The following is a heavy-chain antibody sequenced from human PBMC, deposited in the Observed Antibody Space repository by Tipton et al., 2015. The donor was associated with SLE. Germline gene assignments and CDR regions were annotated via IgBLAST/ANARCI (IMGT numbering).Heavy chain of an antibody. V-gene: IGHV4-59*11. Sequence: TLSLTCTVSADSMTSHYWSWFRQSPGTGLEWIGYVFYRGNTRYSPSLNSRVTIAIDTSRRQVTLHLKSVTAADTAVYYCASQTGNRGLGGFCNNWGQGTLVSVPS. CDR2: VFYRGNT. J-gene: IGHJ4*01. CDR3: ASQTGNRGLGGFCNN. CDR1: ADSMTSHY. D-gene: IGHD7-27*01.